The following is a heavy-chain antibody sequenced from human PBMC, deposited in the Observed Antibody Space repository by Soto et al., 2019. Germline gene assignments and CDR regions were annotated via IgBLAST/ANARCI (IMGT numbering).Heavy chain of an antibody. Sequence: SRPTLVNPTQTLTLTCTFSVFSLSTSGVGVGWIRQPPGKALEWLALIYWNYDKRYSPSLKSRLTITKDTSKNQVVLTMTNMDPVDTATYYCAHRQSSSWYINWFDPWGQGTLVNRLL. CDR3: AHRQSSSWYINWFDP. CDR1: VFSLSTSGVG. V-gene: IGHV2-5*01. J-gene: IGHJ5*02. D-gene: IGHD6-13*01. CDR2: IYWNYDK.